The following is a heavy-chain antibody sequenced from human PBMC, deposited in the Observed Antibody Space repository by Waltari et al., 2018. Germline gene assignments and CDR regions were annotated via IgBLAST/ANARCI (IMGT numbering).Heavy chain of an antibody. J-gene: IGHJ4*02. CDR3: TREYSWHAR. D-gene: IGHD2-15*01. CDR1: GFPFSSYA. CDR2: ISVSDGST. Sequence: VQLVESGGGLVQPGGCLRLSCAASGFPFSSYAMRWVGQGPGRVLGWVSAISVSDGSTYYADAVMCRYTISSDNSKNTLYLNVNGPGAYDCAVDYCTREYSWHARWGQGTLVTVSS. V-gene: IGHV3-23*04.